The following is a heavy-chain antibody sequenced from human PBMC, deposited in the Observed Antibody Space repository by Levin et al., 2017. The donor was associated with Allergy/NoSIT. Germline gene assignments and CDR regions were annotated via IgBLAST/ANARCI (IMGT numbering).Heavy chain of an antibody. D-gene: IGHD3-10*01. J-gene: IGHJ4*02. CDR1: GFTFSSYG. Sequence: SCAASGFTFSSYGMHWVRQAPGKGLEWVAVISYDGSNKYYADSVKGRFTISRDNSKNTLYLQMNSLRAEDTAVYYCAKVASNYYADYWGQGTLVTVSS. CDR2: ISYDGSNK. CDR3: AKVASNYYADY. V-gene: IGHV3-30*18.